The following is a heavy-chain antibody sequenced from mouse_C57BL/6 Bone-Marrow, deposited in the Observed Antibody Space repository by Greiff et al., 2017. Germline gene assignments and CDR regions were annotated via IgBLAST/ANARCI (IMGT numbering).Heavy chain of an antibody. CDR2: IYPRSGNT. J-gene: IGHJ2*01. D-gene: IGHD4-1*01. Sequence: QVQLQQSGAELARPGASVKLSCKASGYTFTSYGISWVKQRTGQGLEWIGEIYPRSGNTYYNEKFKGKATLTADKSSRTAYMELRSLTSEDSAVYFCARGDWDGYFDYWGQGTTLTVSS. CDR3: ARGDWDGYFDY. CDR1: GYTFTSYG. V-gene: IGHV1-81*01.